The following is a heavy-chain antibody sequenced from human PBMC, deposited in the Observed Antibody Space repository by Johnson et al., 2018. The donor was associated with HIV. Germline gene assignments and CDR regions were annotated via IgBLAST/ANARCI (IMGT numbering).Heavy chain of an antibody. CDR2: IRYDGSNK. CDR3: ASALCTWGAFDI. V-gene: IGHV3-30*02. D-gene: IGHD2-8*01. CDR1: GFTFRSYD. J-gene: IGHJ3*02. Sequence: QVQLVESGGGVVQPGGSLRLSCVASGFTFRSYDMHWVRQAPGKGLEWVAFIRYDGSNKYYADSVKGRFTISRDNSKNTLYLQMNSLRAEDTAVYYCASALCTWGAFDIWGQGTMVTVSS.